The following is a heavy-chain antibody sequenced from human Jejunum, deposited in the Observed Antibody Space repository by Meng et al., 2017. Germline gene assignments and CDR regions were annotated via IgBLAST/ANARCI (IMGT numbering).Heavy chain of an antibody. CDR2: SKQDGSDK. D-gene: IGHD5/OR15-5a*01. CDR3: ATSADASSVYRAFDI. J-gene: IGHJ3*02. CDR1: GFTFSSYW. Sequence: GESLKISCAASGFTFSSYWMSWVRQAPGKGLEWVANSKQDGSDKYYVDSVKGRFTISRDNAKNSLYLQMNSLRAEDTAVYYCATSADASSVYRAFDIWGQGTMVTVSS. V-gene: IGHV3-7*01.